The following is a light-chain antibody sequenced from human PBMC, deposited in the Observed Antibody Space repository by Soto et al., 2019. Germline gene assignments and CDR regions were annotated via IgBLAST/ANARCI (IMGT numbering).Light chain of an antibody. J-gene: IGLJ1*01. Sequence: QSVLTQPPSVSAAPGQKVTISCSGSSSNIGNNYVSWYQHLPGTAPKLLIYGDNKRPSGIPDRFSGSKSATSATLGITGLQTGDEADYYCGAWDSSLSVYVFGTGTKVTVL. CDR3: GAWDSSLSVYV. V-gene: IGLV1-51*02. CDR2: GDN. CDR1: SSNIGNNY.